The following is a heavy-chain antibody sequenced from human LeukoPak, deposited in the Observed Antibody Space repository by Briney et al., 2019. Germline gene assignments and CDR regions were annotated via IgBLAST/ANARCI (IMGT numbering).Heavy chain of an antibody. CDR3: ATGGLWLPTRTD. V-gene: IGHV3-23*01. CDR1: GFTFSSYA. J-gene: IGHJ4*02. D-gene: IGHD5-18*01. CDR2: ISGSGGST. Sequence: GGSLRLSCAASGFTFSSYAMSWVRQAPGKGLEWVSSISGSGGSTYYADSVKGRFTISRDNSKNTLYLQMNSLTVEDTAVYYCATGGLWLPTRTDSGQGTLVTVSS.